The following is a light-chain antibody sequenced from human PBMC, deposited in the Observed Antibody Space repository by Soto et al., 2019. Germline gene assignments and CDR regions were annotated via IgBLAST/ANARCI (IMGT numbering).Light chain of an antibody. V-gene: IGKV3-11*01. CDR2: DAS. J-gene: IGKJ1*01. CDR1: QSVSSY. CDR3: QPRSNWPWT. Sequence: EIVLTQSPATLSLSPGERATLSCRASQSVSSYLAWYQQKPGQAPRLLIYDASNRATGIPARFSGSGSGTVFTLTISSLEPEDFAVYYCQPRSNWPWTFGQGTKV.